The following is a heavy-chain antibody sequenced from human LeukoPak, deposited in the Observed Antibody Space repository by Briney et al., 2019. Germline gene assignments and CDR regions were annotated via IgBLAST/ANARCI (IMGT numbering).Heavy chain of an antibody. V-gene: IGHV3-23*01. CDR2: ISSSTVST. Sequence: GGSLRLSCAASGFTFSSYVMTWVRQAPGRGLEWVAGISSSTVSTHYADSVKGRFTISRDNTKNTLYLQMNSLRAEDTAIYYYAKGGLSVTIDYWGQGTLVTVSS. D-gene: IGHD4-17*01. CDR3: AKGGLSVTIDY. CDR1: GFTFSSYV. J-gene: IGHJ4*02.